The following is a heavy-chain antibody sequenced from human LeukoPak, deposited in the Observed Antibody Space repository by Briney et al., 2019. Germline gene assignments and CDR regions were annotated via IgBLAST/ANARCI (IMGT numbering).Heavy chain of an antibody. J-gene: IGHJ4*02. CDR1: GFTFSTYG. D-gene: IGHD1-26*01. V-gene: IGHV3-30*03. Sequence: GGSLRLSCAASGFTFSTYGMHWVRQAPGKGLEWVAVISYDGSDKYYGDTVKGRFTISRDNSKSTLYLQMNSLRAEDTAVYYCARAPTSYYYFDYWGQGTLVTVSS. CDR3: ARAPTSYYYFDY. CDR2: ISYDGSDK.